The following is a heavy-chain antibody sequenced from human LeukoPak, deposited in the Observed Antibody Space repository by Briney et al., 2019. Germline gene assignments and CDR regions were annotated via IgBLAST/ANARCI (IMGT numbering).Heavy chain of an antibody. Sequence: GGSLRLSCAASGFTFNSYNMNWVLQAPGKGPEWVSYISSSSSTIYYADSVKGRFTISRDSAKTSLFLQMNSLRDEDTAVYYCARAYSSSSGRDAFDSWGLGTLVTVSS. CDR1: GFTFNSYN. CDR3: ARAYSSSSGRDAFDS. D-gene: IGHD6-6*01. J-gene: IGHJ3*02. V-gene: IGHV3-48*02. CDR2: ISSSSSTI.